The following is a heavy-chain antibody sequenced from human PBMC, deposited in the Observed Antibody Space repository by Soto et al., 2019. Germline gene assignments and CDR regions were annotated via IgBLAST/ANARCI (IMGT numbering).Heavy chain of an antibody. Sequence: SETLSLTCTVSGGSSSSYYWSWIRQPPGKGLEWIGYIYYSGSTNYNPSLKSRVTISVDTSKNQFSLKLSSVTAADTAVYYCARGYDFWSGYPHSGYYYYGMDVWGQGTTVTVSS. D-gene: IGHD3-3*01. V-gene: IGHV4-59*01. J-gene: IGHJ6*02. CDR3: ARGYDFWSGYPHSGYYYYGMDV. CDR1: GGSSSSYY. CDR2: IYYSGST.